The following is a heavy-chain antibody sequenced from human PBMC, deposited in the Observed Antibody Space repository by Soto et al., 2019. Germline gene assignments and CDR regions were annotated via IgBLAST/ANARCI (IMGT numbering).Heavy chain of an antibody. D-gene: IGHD3-22*01. CDR2: IKQDGSEK. V-gene: IGHV3-7*03. Sequence: GGSLRLSCAASGFTFSSYWMSWVRQAPGKGLEWVANIKQDGSEKYYVDSVKGRFTISRDNAKNSLYLQMNSLRAEDTAVYYCARETGYYDSSGYVDYWGQGTLVTVSS. J-gene: IGHJ4*02. CDR1: GFTFSSYW. CDR3: ARETGYYDSSGYVDY.